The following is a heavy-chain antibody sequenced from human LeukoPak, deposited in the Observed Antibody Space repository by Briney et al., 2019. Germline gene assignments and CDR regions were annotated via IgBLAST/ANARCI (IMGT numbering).Heavy chain of an antibody. D-gene: IGHD1-26*01. V-gene: IGHV3-23*01. CDR1: GFTFSSYA. J-gene: IGHJ4*02. CDR2: ISDSGANT. Sequence: GGSLRLSCAAYGFTFSSYAMAWVRQAPGKGLEWVSAISDSGANTYYADSVKGRFTVSRDNSKDTLYLQMNSLRAEDTAVYYCAKDSGSFDYWGQGTLVTVS. CDR3: AKDSGSFDY.